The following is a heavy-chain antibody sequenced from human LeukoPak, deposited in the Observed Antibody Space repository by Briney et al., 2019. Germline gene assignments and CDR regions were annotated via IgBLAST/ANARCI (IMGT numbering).Heavy chain of an antibody. CDR1: GGSISSSSYY. CDR2: IYYSGST. D-gene: IGHD3-3*01. Sequence: SETLSLTCTVSGGSISSSSYYWGWIRQPPGKGLEWIGSIYYSGSTYYNPSLKSRVTISVDTSKNQFSLKLSSVTAADTAVYYCARHNYDGWFDPWGQGTLVTVSS. J-gene: IGHJ5*02. V-gene: IGHV4-39*01. CDR3: ARHNYDGWFDP.